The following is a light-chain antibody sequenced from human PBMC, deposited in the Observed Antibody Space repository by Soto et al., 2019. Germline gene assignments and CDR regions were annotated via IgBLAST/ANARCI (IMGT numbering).Light chain of an antibody. Sequence: QSALTQPPSVSGSPGQSVTIYCTGSGNDIGAYAYISWYQQHPGKAPRLLIHGVRNRPPGISSRFSASKSGLTASLTISGLRDEDESYYYCSSFTPTRFYVFGPGTKLTVL. CDR3: SSFTPTRFYV. CDR1: GNDIGAYAY. V-gene: IGLV2-14*01. CDR2: GVR. J-gene: IGLJ1*01.